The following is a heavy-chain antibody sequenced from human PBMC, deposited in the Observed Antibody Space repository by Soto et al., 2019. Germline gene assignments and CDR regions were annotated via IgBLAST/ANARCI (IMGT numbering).Heavy chain of an antibody. J-gene: IGHJ4*02. CDR1: GYTLTELS. V-gene: IGHV1-24*01. CDR3: ATAPLRPGAPHSSSRDPFDY. CDR2: FDPEDGET. D-gene: IGHD6-13*01. Sequence: GASVKVSXKVSGYTLTELSMHWVRQAPGRGLEWMGGFDPEDGETIYAQKFQGRVTMTEDTSTDTAYMELSSLRSEDTAVYYCATAPLRPGAPHSSSRDPFDYWGQGTLVTVSS.